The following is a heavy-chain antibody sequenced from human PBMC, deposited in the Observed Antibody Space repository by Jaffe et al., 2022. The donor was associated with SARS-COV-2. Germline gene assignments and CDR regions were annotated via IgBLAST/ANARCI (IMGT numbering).Heavy chain of an antibody. CDR1: GGSISSNTYY. CDR3: ARLASGRFSDY. D-gene: IGHD3-10*01. V-gene: IGHV4-39*01. J-gene: IGHJ4*02. Sequence: QLQLQESGPGLAKPSETLSLTCTVSGGSISSNTYYWGWIRQPPGKGLEWIGSIYYSGSTYYNPSLKSRVTISVDTSKNQFSLKLNSVTAADTAVYYCARLASGRFSDYWGQGTLVTVSS. CDR2: IYYSGST.